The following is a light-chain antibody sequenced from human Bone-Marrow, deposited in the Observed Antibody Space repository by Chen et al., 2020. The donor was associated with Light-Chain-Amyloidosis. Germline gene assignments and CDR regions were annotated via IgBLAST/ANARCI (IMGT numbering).Light chain of an antibody. CDR3: QYYDTGLGVWV. CDR2: DNN. V-gene: IGLV1-51*01. Sequence: QSVLTQPPSVSAAPGQKVTISCSGSSSNIGNNYVSWYQQLPGTAPKLLIYDNNNRPSGVHDRFCGFNSGASESLIIAGLRAEDEADYYCQYYDTGLGVWVFGGGTKVTVL. CDR1: SSNIGNNY. J-gene: IGLJ3*02.